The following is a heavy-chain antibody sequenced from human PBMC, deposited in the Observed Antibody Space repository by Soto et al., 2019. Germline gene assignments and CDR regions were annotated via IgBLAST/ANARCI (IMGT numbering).Heavy chain of an antibody. V-gene: IGHV4-61*01. CDR2: IYYSGST. CDR1: GGSVSSGSYY. Sequence: SSETLSLTCTVSGGSVSSGSYYWSWIRQPPGKGLEWIRYIYYSGSTNYNPSLKSRVTISVDTSKNQFSLKLSSVTAADAAVYYCARDRYDFWSGPGSIFDYWGQGTLVTVSS. J-gene: IGHJ4*02. D-gene: IGHD3-3*01. CDR3: ARDRYDFWSGPGSIFDY.